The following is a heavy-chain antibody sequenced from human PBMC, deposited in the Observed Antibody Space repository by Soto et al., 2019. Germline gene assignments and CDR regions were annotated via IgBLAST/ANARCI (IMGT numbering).Heavy chain of an antibody. Sequence: LSLTCTVSGGSIRNVYWSWIRQAPGKGLEWIGFIFHSGNAKYNPSLKSRVTISVDTSKNQFSLSLDSVTAADTAVYFCARAHAPTLPFDSWGQGTLVTVSS. CDR2: IFHSGNA. D-gene: IGHD2-15*01. J-gene: IGHJ4*01. CDR1: GGSIRNVY. CDR3: ARAHAPTLPFDS. V-gene: IGHV4-59*01.